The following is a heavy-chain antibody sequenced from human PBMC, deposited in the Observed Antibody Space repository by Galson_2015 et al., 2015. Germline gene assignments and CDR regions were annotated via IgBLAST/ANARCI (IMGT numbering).Heavy chain of an antibody. V-gene: IGHV1-3*01. CDR3: ARDFRGSDAGIYLLQGFDP. Sequence: SVKVSCKAYGYTFTAHAMHWVRQSPVQRLEWMGRINAGNADTEYSQKFQGRVSITRDTSASTVYMELSSLRSEDTAVYYCARDFRGSDAGIYLLQGFDPWGQGTLVTVSS. J-gene: IGHJ5*02. CDR1: GYTFTAHA. CDR2: INAGNADT. D-gene: IGHD2-21*01.